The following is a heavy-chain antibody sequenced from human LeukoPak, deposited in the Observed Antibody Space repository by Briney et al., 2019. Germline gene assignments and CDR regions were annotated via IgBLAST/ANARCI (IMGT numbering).Heavy chain of an antibody. CDR3: ARGRGTYNFDY. J-gene: IGHJ4*02. D-gene: IGHD5-18*01. V-gene: IGHV3-30*04. Sequence: GGSLRLSCAASGFTSSSFAMHWVRQAPGKGLEWVAVISYDGSNMYYADSVKGRFTISRDNYINTLYLQMNSLRPEDMATFYCARGRGTYNFDYWGQGTLVTVSS. CDR1: GFTSSSFA. CDR2: ISYDGSNM.